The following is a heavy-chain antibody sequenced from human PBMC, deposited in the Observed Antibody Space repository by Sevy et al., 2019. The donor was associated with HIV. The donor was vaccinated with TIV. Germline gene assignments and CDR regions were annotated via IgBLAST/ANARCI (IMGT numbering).Heavy chain of an antibody. CDR1: GGSVSSGSYY. CDR3: ARDSPSLNGFDI. Sequence: SETLSLTCTVSGGSVSSGSYYWSWIRQPPGKGLEWIGYVYYSGSTSYNPSLKSPVTISLDTSKNQFSLKLSSVTAADTAVYYCARDSPSLNGFDIWGHGTVVTVSS. J-gene: IGHJ3*02. CDR2: VYYSGST. V-gene: IGHV4-61*01.